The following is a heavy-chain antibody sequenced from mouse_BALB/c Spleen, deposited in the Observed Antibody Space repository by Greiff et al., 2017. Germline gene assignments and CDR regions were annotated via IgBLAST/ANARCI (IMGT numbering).Heavy chain of an antibody. Sequence: EVQLVESGGGLVKPGGSLKLSCAASGFTFSSYAMSWVRQTPEKRLEWVASISSGGSTYYPDSVKGRFTISRDNARNILYLQMSSLRSEDTAMYYCARGYGNYGFGFAYWGQGTLVTVSA. CDR1: GFTFSSYA. CDR2: ISSGGST. V-gene: IGHV5-6-5*01. J-gene: IGHJ3*01. D-gene: IGHD2-10*02. CDR3: ARGYGNYGFGFAY.